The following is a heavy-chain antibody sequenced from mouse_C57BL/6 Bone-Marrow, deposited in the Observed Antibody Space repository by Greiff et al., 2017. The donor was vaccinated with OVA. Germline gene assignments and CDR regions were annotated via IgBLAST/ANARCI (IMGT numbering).Heavy chain of an antibody. D-gene: IGHD2-4*01. CDR3: ARSGLYDYDEYYFDY. V-gene: IGHV1-82*01. CDR1: GYAFSSSW. Sequence: QLKQSGPELVKPGASVKISCKASGYAFSSSWMNWVKQRPGKGLEWIGRIYPGDGDTNYNGKFKGKATLTADKSSSTAYMQLSSLTSEDSAVYFCARSGLYDYDEYYFDYWGQGTTLTVSS. J-gene: IGHJ2*01. CDR2: IYPGDGDT.